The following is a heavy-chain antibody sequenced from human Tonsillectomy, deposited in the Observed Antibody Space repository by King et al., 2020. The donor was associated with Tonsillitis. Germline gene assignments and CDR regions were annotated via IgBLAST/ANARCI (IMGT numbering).Heavy chain of an antibody. J-gene: IGHJ6*02. CDR2: ISSSSSYI. CDR1: GFTFSSYS. Sequence: EVQLVESGGGLVKPGGSLRLSCAASGFTFSSYSMNWVRQAPGKGLEWVSSISSSSSYIYYADSVKGRFTISRDNAKNSLYLQMNSLRAEDTAVYYCARVCLANYYYGMDVWGQGTTVTVSS. CDR3: ARVCLANYYYGMDV. V-gene: IGHV3-21*01.